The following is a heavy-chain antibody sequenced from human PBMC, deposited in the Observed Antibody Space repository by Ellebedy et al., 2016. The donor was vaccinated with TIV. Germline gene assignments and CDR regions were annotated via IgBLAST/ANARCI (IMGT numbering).Heavy chain of an antibody. CDR2: ISYSGST. J-gene: IGHJ5*02. CDR3: ARARYFGSGISSGDWFDP. D-gene: IGHD3-10*01. V-gene: IGHV4-39*07. Sequence: SETLSLTCTVSGGSIRIYDHHWAWIRQPPGQGLQWIGTISYSGSTYHNPSLKIRVTMSVDASKNQFSLNLTSVTAADTAVYYCARARYFGSGISSGDWFDPWGQGTLVAVSS. CDR1: GGSIRIYDHH.